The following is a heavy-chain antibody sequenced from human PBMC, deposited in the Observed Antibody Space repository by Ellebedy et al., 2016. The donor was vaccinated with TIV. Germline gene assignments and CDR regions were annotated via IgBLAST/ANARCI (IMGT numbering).Heavy chain of an antibody. CDR1: GSIVSSTY. Sequence: GGSLRLXXVASGSIVSSTYMTWVRQAPGQGLVWVSRMDSDGGTTDYADSVKGRFTISRDNAKNTLYLQMDSLRAEDTAVYYCARAGSYLSEAVFYWGQGTLVTVSS. J-gene: IGHJ4*02. V-gene: IGHV3-74*01. CDR2: MDSDGGTT. CDR3: ARAGSYLSEAVFY. D-gene: IGHD3-10*01.